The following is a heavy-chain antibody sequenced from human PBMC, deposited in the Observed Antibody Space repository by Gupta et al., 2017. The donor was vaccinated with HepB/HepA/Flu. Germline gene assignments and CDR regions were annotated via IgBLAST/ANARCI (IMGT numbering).Heavy chain of an antibody. J-gene: IGHJ4*02. CDR2: ISGSGGST. D-gene: IGHD3-10*01. CDR3: AKVSGYYGSGTSG. Sequence: EVQLLQSGGGLVQPGGSLRLSCAASGFTFGIYDMSWIRQAPGKGLEWVSAISGSGGSTYYADSVQGRFTISRDNPQNTLYLQMNSLRAEDTAVYFCAKVSGYYGSGTSGGGQGTLVTVSS. V-gene: IGHV3-23*01. CDR1: GFTFGIYD.